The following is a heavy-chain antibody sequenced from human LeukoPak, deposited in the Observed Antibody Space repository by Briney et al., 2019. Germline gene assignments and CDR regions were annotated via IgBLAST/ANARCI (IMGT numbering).Heavy chain of an antibody. J-gene: IGHJ4*02. CDR2: LYSDGNT. D-gene: IGHD1-14*01. Sequence: PGGSLRLSCAASGFTFIINDMTWVRQAPGKGLEWGSVLYSDGNTKYADSVQGRFTISRDNFKNTLYLEMNSLSTDVKAVYYCARGVEPLAANTLAYWGQGTLVTVSS. CDR1: GFTFIIND. CDR3: ARGVEPLAANTLAY. V-gene: IGHV3-53*01.